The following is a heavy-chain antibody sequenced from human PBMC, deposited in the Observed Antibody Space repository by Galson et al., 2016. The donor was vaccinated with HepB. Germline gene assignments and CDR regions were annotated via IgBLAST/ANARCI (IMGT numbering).Heavy chain of an antibody. CDR3: TTKGGISWPPY. CDR1: GFTFSNSG. Sequence: SLRLSCAASGFTFSNSGIHWVRQAPGKGLEWVGQIKSRTDGGTTEYGAPVNGRFTISRDDSENTVDLQMNNLKTDDTAVYYCTTKGGISWPPYWGQGTLVIVSS. J-gene: IGHJ4*02. CDR2: IKSRTDGGTT. D-gene: IGHD6-13*01. V-gene: IGHV3-15*07.